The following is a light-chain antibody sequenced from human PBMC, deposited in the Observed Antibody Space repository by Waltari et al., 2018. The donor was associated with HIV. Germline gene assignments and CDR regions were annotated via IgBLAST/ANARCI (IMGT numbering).Light chain of an antibody. CDR1: QSVNANY. J-gene: IGKJ4*01. V-gene: IGKV3-20*01. CDR3: QQFADSLLI. Sequence: EIVMTQSPGTLSLSPGETATLNCRASQSVNANYLAWYQQKPGQPPRLLMYGASTRNTGVPDRFTGIGSGTDFTLTISILEADDFAVYYCQQFADSLLIFGGGTKVEIK. CDR2: GAS.